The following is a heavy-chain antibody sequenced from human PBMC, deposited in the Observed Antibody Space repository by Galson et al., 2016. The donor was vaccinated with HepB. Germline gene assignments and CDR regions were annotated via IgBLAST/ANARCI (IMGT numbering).Heavy chain of an antibody. Sequence: SLRLSCAASGFTFSSYGFHWVRQAPGKGLEWVAVIWFGGTKKDYVDSVKGRFIISRDNSKNTLYLQMNSLRAEDTSTYYCVRQDFGYYGGDVWGKGTTVTVSS. J-gene: IGHJ6*04. CDR2: IWFGGTKK. V-gene: IGHV3-33*01. CDR1: GFTFSSYG. D-gene: IGHD3-10*01. CDR3: VRQDFGYYGGDV.